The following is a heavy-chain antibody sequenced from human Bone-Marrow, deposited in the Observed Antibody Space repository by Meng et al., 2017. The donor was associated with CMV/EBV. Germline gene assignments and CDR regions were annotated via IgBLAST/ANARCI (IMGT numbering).Heavy chain of an antibody. J-gene: IGHJ2*01. D-gene: IGHD3-3*01. V-gene: IGHV3-30-3*01. CDR3: ARDNLRITIFGVVIKNWADWYFDL. Sequence: GGSLRLSCAASGFTFSSYALHWVRQAPGKGLEWAAVISYDGSNEYYADSVKGRFTISRDNSRNTLSLQMNSLRAEDTAVYYCARDNLRITIFGVVIKNWADWYFDLWGRGTLVTVSS. CDR2: ISYDGSNE. CDR1: GFTFSSYA.